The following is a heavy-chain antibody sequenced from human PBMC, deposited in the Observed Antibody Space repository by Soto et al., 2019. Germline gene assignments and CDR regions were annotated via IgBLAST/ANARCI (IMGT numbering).Heavy chain of an antibody. CDR3: ATRYYYDSSGYYYDY. Sequence: ASVKVSCKASGYTLTELSMHWVRQAPGKGLEWMGGFDPEDGETIYAQKFQGRVTMTEDTSTDTAYMELSSLRSEDTAVYYCATRYYYDSSGYYYDYWGQGTLVTVSS. CDR2: FDPEDGET. D-gene: IGHD3-22*01. CDR1: GYTLTELS. V-gene: IGHV1-24*01. J-gene: IGHJ4*02.